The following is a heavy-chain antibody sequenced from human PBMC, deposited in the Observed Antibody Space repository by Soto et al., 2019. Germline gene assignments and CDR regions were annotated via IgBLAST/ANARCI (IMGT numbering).Heavy chain of an antibody. Sequence: SETLCHSCTVAGASGNSANFHWSWIRQPPGKGLEWIGYIFHFGKANYNPSLKSRVTISIDTSKNQFSLNLSSVTAADTAMYYCARFHDSWGPGILVTVSS. CDR3: ARFHDS. CDR2: IFHFGKA. V-gene: IGHV4-61*01. CDR1: GASGNSANFH. J-gene: IGHJ4*02.